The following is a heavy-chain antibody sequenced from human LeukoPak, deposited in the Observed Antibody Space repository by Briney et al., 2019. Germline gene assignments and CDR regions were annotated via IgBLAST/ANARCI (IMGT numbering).Heavy chain of an antibody. CDR3: TRVEWELLLGAFDI. CDR1: GFTFGDYA. Sequence: GGSLRLSCTASGFTFGDYAMSWFRQAPGKGLEWVGFIRSKAYGGTTEYAASVKGRFTISRDDSKSIAYLQMNSLKTEDTAVYYCTRVEWELLLGAFDIWGQGTMVTVSS. J-gene: IGHJ3*02. V-gene: IGHV3-49*03. CDR2: IRSKAYGGTT. D-gene: IGHD1-26*01.